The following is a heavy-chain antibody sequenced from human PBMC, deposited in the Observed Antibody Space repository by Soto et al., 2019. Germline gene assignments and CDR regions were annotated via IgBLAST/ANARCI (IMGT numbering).Heavy chain of an antibody. CDR3: AHSPVVVVADYYYYYGMDV. D-gene: IGHD2-15*01. J-gene: IGHJ6*02. V-gene: IGHV2-5*02. CDR2: IYWDDDK. CDR1: GFSLSTSGVG. Sequence: IPLKESGPTRVKPTQTLTLTCTFSGFSLSTSGVGVGWIRQPPGKALEWLALIYWDDDKRYSPSLKSRLTITKDTSKNQVVLTMTNMDPVDTATYYCAHSPVVVVADYYYYYGMDVWGQGTTVTVSS.